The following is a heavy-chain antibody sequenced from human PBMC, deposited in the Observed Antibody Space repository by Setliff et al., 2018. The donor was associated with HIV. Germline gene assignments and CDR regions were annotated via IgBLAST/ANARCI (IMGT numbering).Heavy chain of an antibody. CDR3: ARRRLGGHDAFDV. CDR2: IYPGDSDT. D-gene: IGHD2-15*01. V-gene: IGHV5-51*01. CDR1: GFSFTTYW. J-gene: IGHJ3*01. Sequence: PGESLKISCKTSGFSFTTYWTGWVRQKPGRGLEWMGNIYPGDSDTTYNPSLQGPVTISADRSTSTVYLQWRSLKATDTAMYYCARRRLGGHDAFDVWGHGTMVTVSS.